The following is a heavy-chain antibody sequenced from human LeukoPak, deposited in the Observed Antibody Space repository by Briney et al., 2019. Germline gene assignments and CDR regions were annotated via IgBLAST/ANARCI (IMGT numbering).Heavy chain of an antibody. CDR2: INPNSGGT. Sequence: ASVKVSCTASGYTLTGYYMHWVRQAPGQGLEWMGWINPNSGGTNYAQKFQGRVTMTRDTSISTAYMELSRLRSDDTAVYYCGRSRDGYNYGGLDDWGQGTLVTVSS. V-gene: IGHV1-2*02. CDR1: GYTLTGYY. CDR3: GRSRDGYNYGGLDD. J-gene: IGHJ4*02. D-gene: IGHD5-24*01.